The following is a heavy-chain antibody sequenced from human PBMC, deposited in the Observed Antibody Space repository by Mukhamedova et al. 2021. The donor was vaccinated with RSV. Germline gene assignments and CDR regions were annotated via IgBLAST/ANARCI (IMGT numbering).Heavy chain of an antibody. D-gene: IGHD2/OR15-2a*01. Sequence: INAEYMGGRVTMTRDTSTSTVYMELSSLRSEDTAVYYCARSNSMSNFDYWGQGTLVTVSS. V-gene: IGHV1-46*04. CDR3: ARSNSMSNFDY. J-gene: IGHJ4*02.